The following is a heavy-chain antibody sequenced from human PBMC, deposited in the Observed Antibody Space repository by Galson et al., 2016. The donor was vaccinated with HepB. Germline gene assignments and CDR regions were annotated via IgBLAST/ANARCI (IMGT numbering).Heavy chain of an antibody. J-gene: IGHJ1*01. D-gene: IGHD6-19*01. CDR2: ISDDGTNK. CDR3: VAGKEYFQH. CDR1: GFSFRNYG. V-gene: IGHV3-30*03. Sequence: SLRLSCAASGFSFRNYGMHWVRQAPGKGLDWVSAISDDGTNKYYADSVRGRFPISRDNSKNTLSLQMNSLRAEDTAVYYCVAGKEYFQHWGQGTLVTVSS.